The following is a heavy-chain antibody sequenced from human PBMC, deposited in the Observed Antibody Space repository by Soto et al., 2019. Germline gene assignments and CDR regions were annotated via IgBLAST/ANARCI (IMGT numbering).Heavy chain of an antibody. V-gene: IGHV4-59*01. J-gene: IGHJ4*02. Sequence: QVQLQESGPGLVKPSETLSLTCTVSGGSISSYYWSWIRQPPGKGLEWIGYIYYSGSTNYNPSLKSRVTISVDTSKNQFSLKLSSVTAADTAVYYCARSPGFIDYWGQGTLVTVSS. CDR3: ARSPGFIDY. CDR2: IYYSGST. D-gene: IGHD1-1*01. CDR1: GGSISSYY.